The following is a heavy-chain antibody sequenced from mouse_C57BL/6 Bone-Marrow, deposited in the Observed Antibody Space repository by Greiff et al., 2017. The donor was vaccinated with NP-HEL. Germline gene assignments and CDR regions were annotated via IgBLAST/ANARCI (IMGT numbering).Heavy chain of an antibody. J-gene: IGHJ1*03. Sequence: EVQVVESGGGLVKPGGSLKLSCAASGFTFSDYGMHWVRQAPEKGLEWVAYISSGSSTIYYADTVKGRFTISRDNAKNTLFLQMTSLRSEDTAMYYCASTIITPYWYFDVWGTGTTVTVSS. CDR2: ISSGSSTI. D-gene: IGHD2-4*01. CDR1: GFTFSDYG. CDR3: ASTIITPYWYFDV. V-gene: IGHV5-17*01.